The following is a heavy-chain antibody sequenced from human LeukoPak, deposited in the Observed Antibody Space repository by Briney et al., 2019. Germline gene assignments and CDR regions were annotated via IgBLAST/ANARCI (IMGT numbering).Heavy chain of an antibody. Sequence: GGSLRLSCAASGFTFSDYYMSWLRQAPGKGLEWVSYISSSGSTIYYADSVKGRFTISRDNAKNSLYLQMNSLSAEDTAVYYCASPKYYDFWSGYYRDAFDIWGQGTMVTVSS. CDR3: ASPKYYDFWSGYYRDAFDI. CDR2: ISSSGSTI. J-gene: IGHJ3*02. V-gene: IGHV3-11*04. D-gene: IGHD3-3*01. CDR1: GFTFSDYY.